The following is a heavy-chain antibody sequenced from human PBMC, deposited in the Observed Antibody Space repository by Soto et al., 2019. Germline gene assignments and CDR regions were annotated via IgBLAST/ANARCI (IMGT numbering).Heavy chain of an antibody. Sequence: QVQLVQSGAEVKKPGSSVKVSCKASGGTFSSYAISWVRQAPGQVLEWMGGIIPIFGTANYAQKFQGRVTIPADESTSTAYMELSILRSEDTAVYYCARDPSDRPIVWFDPWGQGTLVTVSS. J-gene: IGHJ5*02. CDR2: IIPIFGTA. D-gene: IGHD3-22*01. V-gene: IGHV1-69*01. CDR1: GGTFSSYA. CDR3: ARDPSDRPIVWFDP.